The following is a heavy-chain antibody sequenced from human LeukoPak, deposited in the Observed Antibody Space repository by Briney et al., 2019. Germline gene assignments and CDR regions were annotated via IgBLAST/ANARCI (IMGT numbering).Heavy chain of an antibody. CDR3: AKDLWSGPTGLDY. D-gene: IGHD3-3*01. CDR2: IRYDGSNK. CDR1: GFTFSSYG. V-gene: IGHV3-30*02. Sequence: PGGSLRLSCAASGFTFSSYGMHWVRQAPGKGLEWVAFIRYDGSNKYYADSVKGRFTISRDISKNTLYLQMNSLRAEDTAVYYCAKDLWSGPTGLDYWGQGTLVTVSS. J-gene: IGHJ4*02.